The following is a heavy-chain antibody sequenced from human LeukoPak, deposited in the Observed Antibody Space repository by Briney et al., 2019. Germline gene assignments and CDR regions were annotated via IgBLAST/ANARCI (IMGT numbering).Heavy chain of an antibody. D-gene: IGHD5/OR15-5a*01. CDR1: GFTFNRHW. CDR2: IKQGGSQI. CDR3: ARLLGQSTIYDL. Sequence: SGGSLRLSCAASGFTFNRHWMSWVRQAPGKGLEWVASIKQGGSQIHYVDSVKGRFIISRDNAKNSPSLQMNSPRAEDTAMYYCARLLGQSTIYDLWGQGTLVTVSS. J-gene: IGHJ5*02. V-gene: IGHV3-7*01.